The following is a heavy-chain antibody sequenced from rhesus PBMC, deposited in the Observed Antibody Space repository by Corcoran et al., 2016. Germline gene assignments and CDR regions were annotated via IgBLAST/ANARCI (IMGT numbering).Heavy chain of an antibody. CDR1: GGSFSSYW. J-gene: IGHJ4*01. CDR2: INGNSGST. Sequence: QVQLQESGPGLVKPSETLSLTCAVSGGSFSSYWWSWIRQPPGTGLEWIGEINGNSGSTNYNPSLKSRVTISKDASKNQFSLKLSSVTAADTAVYYCARYSGSYNAYFDYWGQGVLVTVSS. CDR3: ARYSGSYNAYFDY. D-gene: IGHD1-44*02. V-gene: IGHV4-80*01.